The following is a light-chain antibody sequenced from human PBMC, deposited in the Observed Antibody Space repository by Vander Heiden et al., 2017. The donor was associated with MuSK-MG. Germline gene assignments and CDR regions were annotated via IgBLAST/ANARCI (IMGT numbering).Light chain of an antibody. J-gene: IGKJ5*01. CDR1: ESVLYSSNNKNY. V-gene: IGKV4-1*01. CDR2: WAS. CDR3: QQDDGVPIT. Sequence: DIVITQSPDSLAGALGERATINCKASESVLYSSNNKNYVTWYHQKPRQPPKLPMGWASARESGVPDRFSGSGSGTDLTLTISSLQAEAVAVDYCQQDDGVPITCGQGTRLEIK.